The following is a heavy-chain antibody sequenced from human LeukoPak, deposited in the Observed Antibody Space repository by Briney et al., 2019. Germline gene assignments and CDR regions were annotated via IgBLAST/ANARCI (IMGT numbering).Heavy chain of an antibody. J-gene: IGHJ4*02. CDR2: ISSNGGST. CDR3: ARVDTWLGLGY. Sequence: GGSLRLSCAASGFTFSSYGMHWVRQAPGRGLEYVSAISSNGGSTYYANSVKGRFTISRDNSKNTLYLQMGSLRAEDMAVYYCARVDTWLGLGYWGQGTLVTVSS. V-gene: IGHV3-64*01. D-gene: IGHD5-12*01. CDR1: GFTFSSYG.